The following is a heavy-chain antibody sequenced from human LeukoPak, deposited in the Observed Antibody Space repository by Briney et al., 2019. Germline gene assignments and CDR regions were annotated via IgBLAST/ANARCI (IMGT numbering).Heavy chain of an antibody. D-gene: IGHD2-21*01. Sequence: SETLSLTCTVSGGSISSYYWSWIRQPPGKGLEWIGYTYYSGSTNYNPSLKSRVTISEDTSKNQFSLKLSSVTAADTAVYYCARDLEGHFGGFYFDYWGQGTLVTVSS. V-gene: IGHV4-59*12. CDR3: ARDLEGHFGGFYFDY. CDR1: GGSISSYY. CDR2: TYYSGST. J-gene: IGHJ4*02.